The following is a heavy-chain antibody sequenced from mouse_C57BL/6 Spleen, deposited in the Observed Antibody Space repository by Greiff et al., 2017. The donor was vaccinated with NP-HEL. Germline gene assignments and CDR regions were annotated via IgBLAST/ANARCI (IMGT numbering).Heavy chain of an antibody. CDR1: GYTFTSYW. CDR3: TRSDGNYLFDD. V-gene: IGHV1-5*01. Sequence: EVQLQQSGTVLARPGASVKMSCKTSGYTFTSYWMHWVKQRPGQGLEWIGAIYPGNSDTSYNQKFKGKAKLTAVTSASTAYMELRSLTTEDSAVYYCTRSDGNYLFDDWGQGTTLTVAS. CDR2: IYPGNSDT. D-gene: IGHD2-1*01. J-gene: IGHJ2*01.